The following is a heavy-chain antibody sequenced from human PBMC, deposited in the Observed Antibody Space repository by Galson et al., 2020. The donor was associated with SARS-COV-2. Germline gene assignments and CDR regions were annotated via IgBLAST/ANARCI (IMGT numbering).Heavy chain of an antibody. J-gene: IGHJ4*02. V-gene: IGHV1-24*01. Sequence: GESLKISCKISGYTFTELSMHWVRQAPGKGLEWMGGFDPEYGKRIYAQNFQGRVTMTEDRSTDTAYMDLNSLRSADTAVYYCAIVGLSSSTLAHWGQGTLVTVSS. D-gene: IGHD6-13*01. CDR3: AIVGLSSSTLAH. CDR1: GYTFTELS. CDR2: FDPEYGKR.